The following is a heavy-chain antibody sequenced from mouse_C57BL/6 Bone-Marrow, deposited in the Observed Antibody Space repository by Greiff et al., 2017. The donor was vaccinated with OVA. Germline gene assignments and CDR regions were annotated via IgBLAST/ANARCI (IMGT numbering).Heavy chain of an antibody. CDR1: GFTFSDYY. CDR2: ISNGGGST. Sequence: EVQLVESGGGLVQPGGSLKLSCAASGFTFSDYYMYWVRQTPEKRLEWVAYISNGGGSTYYPDTVKGRFTISRDNAKNTLYLQMSRLKSEDTAMYYCARQWDYWGQGTSVTVSS. CDR3: ARQWDY. V-gene: IGHV5-12*01. J-gene: IGHJ4*01.